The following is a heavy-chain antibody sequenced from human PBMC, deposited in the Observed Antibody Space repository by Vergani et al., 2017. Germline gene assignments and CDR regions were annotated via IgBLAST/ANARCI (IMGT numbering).Heavy chain of an antibody. Sequence: QITLRESGPPLVKPTQTLTLTCTFSGFSLTTGGEGVGWIRQPPGRALGWLAFVYWNDDEGYSPSLKSRVTFTKATSKNEVILTMATMDPVATATYYCVHRLGYFDRAWAFDLWGPGTLVTVSS. CDR1: GFSLTTGGEG. V-gene: IGHV2-5*01. CDR2: VYWNDDE. J-gene: IGHJ3*01. CDR3: VHRLGYFDRAWAFDL. D-gene: IGHD3-22*01.